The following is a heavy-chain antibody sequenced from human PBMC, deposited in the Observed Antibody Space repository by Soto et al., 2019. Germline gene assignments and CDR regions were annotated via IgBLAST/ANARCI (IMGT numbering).Heavy chain of an antibody. CDR3: ASHLLGRTRGNLDY. Sequence: GYSLKSSCKTSGYSFTSYWIGWVRQMPGKGMEWMGNIYPYDSDTRYSPSFQGQVTISADTSITTAYLQWSGLRASVTAMYFCASHLLGRTRGNLDYWGQGTPVTVSS. V-gene: IGHV5-51*01. CDR2: IYPYDSDT. D-gene: IGHD3-16*01. CDR1: GYSFTSYW. J-gene: IGHJ4*01.